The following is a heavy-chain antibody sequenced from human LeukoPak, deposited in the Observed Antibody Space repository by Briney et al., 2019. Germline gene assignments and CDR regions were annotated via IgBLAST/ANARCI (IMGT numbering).Heavy chain of an antibody. J-gene: IGHJ4*02. CDR3: AKEPSSGWDNYPYSYFDY. CDR2: ISGSGGST. V-gene: IGHV3-23*01. Sequence: GGSLRFSCAASGFTFSSYAMSWVRQAPGKGLEWVSAISGSGGSTYYADSVKGRFTISRDNSKNTLYLQMNSLRAEDTAVYYCAKEPSSGWDNYPYSYFDYWGQGTLVTVSS. D-gene: IGHD6-19*01. CDR1: GFTFSSYA.